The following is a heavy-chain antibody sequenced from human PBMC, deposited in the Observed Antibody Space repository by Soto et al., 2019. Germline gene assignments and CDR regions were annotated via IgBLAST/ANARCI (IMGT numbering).Heavy chain of an antibody. CDR2: ISAYNGNT. Sequence: ASVKVSCKASGYTFTSYGISWVRQAPGQGLEWMGWISAYNGNTNYAQKLQGRVTMTTDTSTSTAYMELRSLRSDGTAVYYCAGGYCSSTSCPRPYYGMDVWGQGTTVTVSS. D-gene: IGHD2-2*01. V-gene: IGHV1-18*04. J-gene: IGHJ6*02. CDR3: AGGYCSSTSCPRPYYGMDV. CDR1: GYTFTSYG.